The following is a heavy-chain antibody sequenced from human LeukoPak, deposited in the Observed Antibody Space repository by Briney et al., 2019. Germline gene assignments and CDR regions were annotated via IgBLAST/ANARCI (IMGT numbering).Heavy chain of an antibody. CDR1: GFTFDDYA. CDR2: ISWNSGSI. CDR3: ARDSELAVTTYYYYYMDV. D-gene: IGHD4-11*01. Sequence: GGSLRLSCAASGFTFDDYAMHWVRQAPGKGLEWVSGISWNSGSIGYADSVKGRFTISRDNAKNSLYLQMNSLRAEDTAVYYCARDSELAVTTYYYYYMDVWGKGTTVTVSS. J-gene: IGHJ6*03. V-gene: IGHV3-9*01.